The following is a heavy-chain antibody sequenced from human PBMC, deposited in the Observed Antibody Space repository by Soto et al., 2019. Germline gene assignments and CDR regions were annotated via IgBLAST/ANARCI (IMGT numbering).Heavy chain of an antibody. CDR3: ARAGIAVAGGEYYFDY. J-gene: IGHJ4*02. V-gene: IGHV4-59*01. CDR1: GGSISSYY. Sequence: QVQLQESGPGLVKPSETLSLTCTVSGGSISSYYWSWIRQPPGKGLEWIGYIYYSGSTNYNPSLKSRVTISVDTSKNQFSLKLSSVTAADTAVYYCARAGIAVAGGEYYFDYWGQGTLVTVSS. CDR2: IYYSGST. D-gene: IGHD6-19*01.